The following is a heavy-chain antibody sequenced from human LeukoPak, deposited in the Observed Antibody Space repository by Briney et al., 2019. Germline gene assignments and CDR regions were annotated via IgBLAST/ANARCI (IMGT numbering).Heavy chain of an antibody. CDR3: ARLGSSWFDP. D-gene: IGHD6-13*01. J-gene: IGHJ5*02. V-gene: IGHV4-39*01. Sequence: SETLSLTCTVSGGSISSSSYYWGWIRQSPGKGLEWIGSIYYSGSTYYNPSLNSRVTMSVDTSKNQFSLKLSSVTAPDTAVYYCARLGSSWFDPWGQGTLVTVSS. CDR1: GGSISSSSYY. CDR2: IYYSGST.